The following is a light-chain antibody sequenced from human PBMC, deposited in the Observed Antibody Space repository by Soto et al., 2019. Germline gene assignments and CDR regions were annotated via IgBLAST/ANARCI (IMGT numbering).Light chain of an antibody. J-gene: IGLJ2*01. Sequence: QSVLTQPASVSGSPGQSITISCTGTSSDVGGYDYVSWYQQCPGKAPKLIIYEVSNRPSGVSNRFSGSKSGNTASLTVSGLQAEDEADYYCSSYEASNTVVFGGGTKLTVL. CDR1: SSDVGGYDY. V-gene: IGLV2-14*01. CDR2: EVS. CDR3: SSYEASNTVV.